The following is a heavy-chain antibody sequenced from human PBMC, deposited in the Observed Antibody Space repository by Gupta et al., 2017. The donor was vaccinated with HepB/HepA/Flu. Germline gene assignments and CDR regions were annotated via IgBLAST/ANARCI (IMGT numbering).Heavy chain of an antibody. J-gene: IGHJ5*02. V-gene: IGHV4-59*01. Sequence: QVQLQESGPGLVKPSETLSLTCTVSGGSISTYYWSWIRQPPGKGLEWIGYIYYDGSTNYNPSLKSRVTISLDTSKNQFSLKLTSVSAADTAVYYCARENWELLERWLDPWGQGTLVTVSS. D-gene: IGHD1-26*01. CDR3: ARENWELLERWLDP. CDR2: IYYDGST. CDR1: GGSISTYY.